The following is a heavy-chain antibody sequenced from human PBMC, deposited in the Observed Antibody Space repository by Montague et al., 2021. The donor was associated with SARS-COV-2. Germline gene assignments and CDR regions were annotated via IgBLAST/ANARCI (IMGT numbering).Heavy chain of an antibody. J-gene: IGHJ4*02. CDR1: GGSISSDSYY. V-gene: IGHV4-61*02. CDR2: VYTTGST. CDR3: ARDVVTHLGTFDY. Sequence: TLSLTCTVSGGSISSDSYYWSWIRQPAGKGLEWIGRVYTTGSTNYNPSLKSRVTISGDTSRNQFSLRLTSVTAADTAVYYCARDVVTHLGTFDYWGRGTLVTVSS. D-gene: IGHD4-23*01.